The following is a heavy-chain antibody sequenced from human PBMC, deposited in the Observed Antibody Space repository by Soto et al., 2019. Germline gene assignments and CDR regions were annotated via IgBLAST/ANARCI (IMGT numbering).Heavy chain of an antibody. V-gene: IGHV1-69*06. CDR1: GGTFSSYA. D-gene: IGHD2-21*02. J-gene: IGHJ4*02. CDR2: IIPIFGTA. Sequence: ASVKVSCKASGGTFSSYAISWVRQAPGQGLEWMGGIIPIFGTANYAQKFQGRVTITADKSTSTAYMELSSLRSEDTAVYYCARDEYCGGDCYSDYWGQGTLVTVSS. CDR3: ARDEYCGGDCYSDY.